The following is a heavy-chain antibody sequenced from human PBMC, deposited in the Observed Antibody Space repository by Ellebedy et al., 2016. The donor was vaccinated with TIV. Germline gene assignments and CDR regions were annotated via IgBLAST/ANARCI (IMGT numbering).Heavy chain of an antibody. CDR1: GYTFTGYY. CDR2: INPNSGGT. V-gene: IGHV1-2*02. CDR3: ATGGEGEGSGVKY. J-gene: IGHJ4*02. D-gene: IGHD3-10*01. Sequence: ASVKVSXXASGYTFTGYYMHWVRQAPGQGLEWMGWINPNSGGTNYAQKFQGRVTMTRDTSISTAYMELSSLRSEDTAVYYCATGGEGEGSGVKYWGQGTLVTVSS.